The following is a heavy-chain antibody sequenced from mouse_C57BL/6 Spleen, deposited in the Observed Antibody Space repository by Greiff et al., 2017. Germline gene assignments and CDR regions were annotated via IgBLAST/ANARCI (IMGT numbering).Heavy chain of an antibody. V-gene: IGHV1-72*01. CDR2: IVPNIGGT. CDR1: GFTFTSSW. J-gene: IGHJ2*01. D-gene: IGHD1-1*01. CDR3: ARQDGSSYYSGC. Sequence: VQLQQPGAELVKPGASVKLSCKSSGFTFTSSWLHWVKQRPGRGLEWIGRIVPNIGGTKYNEKFKSKPTLTVDKPASTAYMQLSSLTSEDSAVYYCARQDGSSYYSGCWGQGATLTVST.